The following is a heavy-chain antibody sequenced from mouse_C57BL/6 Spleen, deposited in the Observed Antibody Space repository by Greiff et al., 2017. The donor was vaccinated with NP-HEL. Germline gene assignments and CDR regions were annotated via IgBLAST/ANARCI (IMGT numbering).Heavy chain of an antibody. CDR3: ARRRDGSSPMDY. D-gene: IGHD1-1*01. Sequence: VQLQQPGAELVMPGASVKLSCKASGYTFTSYWMHWVKQRPGQGLEWIGEIDPSDSYTNYNQKFKGKSTLTVDESSSTAYMQLSSLTSEDSAVYYCARRRDGSSPMDYWGQGTSVTVSS. CDR1: GYTFTSYW. CDR2: IDPSDSYT. J-gene: IGHJ4*01. V-gene: IGHV1-69*01.